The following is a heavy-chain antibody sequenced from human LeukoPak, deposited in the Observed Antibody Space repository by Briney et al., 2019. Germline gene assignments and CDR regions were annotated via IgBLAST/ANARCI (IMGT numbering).Heavy chain of an antibody. Sequence: PGGSLRLSCAASGFTFSSYGMHWVRQAPGKGLEWVAFIRYDGSNKYYADSVKGRFTISRDNSKNTLYLQMNSLRAEDTAVYYCAKNNYYDGSGYKPNDAFDIWGQGTMVTVSS. CDR3: AKNNYYDGSGYKPNDAFDI. D-gene: IGHD3-22*01. CDR2: IRYDGSNK. CDR1: GFTFSSYG. V-gene: IGHV3-30*02. J-gene: IGHJ3*02.